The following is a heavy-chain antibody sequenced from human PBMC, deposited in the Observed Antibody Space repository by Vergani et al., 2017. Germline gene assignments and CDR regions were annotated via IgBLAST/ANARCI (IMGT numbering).Heavy chain of an antibody. Sequence: QLQLQESGPGLVKPSETLSLTCTVSGGSISSSSYYWGWIRQPPGKGLEWIGSIYYSGSTYYNPSLKSRVTISVDTSKNQFSLKLSSVTAADTAVYYCASIVRGSLGYYYYMDVWGKGTTVTVSS. V-gene: IGHV4-39*07. CDR1: GGSISSSSYY. CDR3: ASIVRGSLGYYYYMDV. D-gene: IGHD3-10*01. J-gene: IGHJ6*03. CDR2: IYYSGST.